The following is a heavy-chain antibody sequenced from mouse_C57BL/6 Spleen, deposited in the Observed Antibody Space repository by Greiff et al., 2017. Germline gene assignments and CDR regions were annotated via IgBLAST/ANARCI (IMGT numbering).Heavy chain of an antibody. CDR1: GYTFTSYT. V-gene: IGHV1-4*01. CDR3: ANYGSPHFDY. D-gene: IGHD1-1*01. CDR2: INPSSGYT. J-gene: IGHJ2*01. Sequence: VKLQQSGAELARPGASVKMSCKASGYTFTSYTMHWVKQRPGQGLEWIGYINPSSGYTKYNQKFKDKATLTADKSSSTAYMQLSSLTSEDSAVYYCANYGSPHFDYWGQGTTLTVSS.